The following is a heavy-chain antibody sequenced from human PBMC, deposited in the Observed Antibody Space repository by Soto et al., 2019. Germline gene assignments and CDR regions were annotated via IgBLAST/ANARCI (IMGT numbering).Heavy chain of an antibody. J-gene: IGHJ4*02. V-gene: IGHV1-18*01. CDR2: ISGYNGNT. D-gene: IGHD4-17*01. CDR1: GYTFTTYG. Sequence: QVQLVQSGAEVKKPAASVKVSCKASGYTFTTYGIDWVRQAPGQGLEWMGWISGYNGNTNYAQKLQGRVTMTSDTSTNTAYMELRSLRSDDTAVYYCAREYGNYGSDYWGQGTLVTVSS. CDR3: AREYGNYGSDY.